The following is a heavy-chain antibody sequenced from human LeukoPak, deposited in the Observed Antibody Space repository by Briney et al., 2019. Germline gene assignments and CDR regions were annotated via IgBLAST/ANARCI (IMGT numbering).Heavy chain of an antibody. CDR3: AKVLRITMIVVVLPTFDY. V-gene: IGHV3-23*01. Sequence: GGSLRLSCTASGFTFSSYAMSWVRQAPGKGLEWVSAISGSGGSTYYADSAKGRFTISRDNSKNTLYLQMNSLRAEDTAVYYCAKVLRITMIVVVLPTFDYWGQGTLVTVSS. J-gene: IGHJ4*02. D-gene: IGHD3-22*01. CDR2: ISGSGGST. CDR1: GFTFSSYA.